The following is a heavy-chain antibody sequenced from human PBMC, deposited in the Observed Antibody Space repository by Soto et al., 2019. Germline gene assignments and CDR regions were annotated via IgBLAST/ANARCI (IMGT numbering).Heavy chain of an antibody. Sequence: SETLSLTCTVSGGSISTYYWNWIRQPPGKGLEWIGYLYYGGSTNYNPSLESRVTISLDTSKNQISLKLSSVTAADTAVYYCARGRDDYNGWYVDLWGRGSLVTVSS. CDR1: GGSISTYY. CDR2: LYYGGST. V-gene: IGHV4-59*01. D-gene: IGHD4-4*01. J-gene: IGHJ2*01. CDR3: ARGRDDYNGWYVDL.